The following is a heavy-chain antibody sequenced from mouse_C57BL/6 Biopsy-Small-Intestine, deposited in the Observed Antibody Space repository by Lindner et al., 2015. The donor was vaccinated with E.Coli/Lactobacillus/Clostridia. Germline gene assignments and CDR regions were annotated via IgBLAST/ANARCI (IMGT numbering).Heavy chain of an antibody. Sequence: VQLQESGPELVKPGAPVKISCKASGYAFSSSWMNWVKQRPGKGLEWIGRIYPGDGDTNYNGKFKGKATLTADKSSSTAYMQLSSLTSEDSAVYFCARGDYGSSHWYFDVWGTGTTVTVS. CDR1: GYAFSSSW. V-gene: IGHV1-82*01. J-gene: IGHJ1*03. CDR2: IYPGDGDT. CDR3: ARGDYGSSHWYFDV. D-gene: IGHD1-1*01.